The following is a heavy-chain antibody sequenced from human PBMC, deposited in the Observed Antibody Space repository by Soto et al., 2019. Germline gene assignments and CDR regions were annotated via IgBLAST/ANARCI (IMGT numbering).Heavy chain of an antibody. V-gene: IGHV3-23*01. Sequence: GRSLRLSCAASGFSYSNYARTWVRQAPGKGLEWVSGISGSGGSTHYADSVRGRFSISGDNSKSTLYLQINTLRAEDTDVYYCAKRNSFHFDSWGQGTLVTVSS. CDR3: AKRNSFHFDS. D-gene: IGHD6-13*01. CDR2: ISGSGGST. J-gene: IGHJ4*02. CDR1: GFSYSNYA.